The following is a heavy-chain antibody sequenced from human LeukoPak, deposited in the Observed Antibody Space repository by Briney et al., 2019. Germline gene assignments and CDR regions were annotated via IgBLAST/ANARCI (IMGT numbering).Heavy chain of an antibody. CDR3: AKDRSDYFDY. Sequence: PGGSLGLSCAASGFTFSSYAMGWVRQAPGKGLEWVSAISGSGGSTYYADSVKGRFTISRDNSKNTLYLQMNSLRAEDTAVCYCAKDRSDYFDYWGQGTLVTVSS. CDR1: GFTFSSYA. CDR2: ISGSGGST. V-gene: IGHV3-23*01. J-gene: IGHJ4*02.